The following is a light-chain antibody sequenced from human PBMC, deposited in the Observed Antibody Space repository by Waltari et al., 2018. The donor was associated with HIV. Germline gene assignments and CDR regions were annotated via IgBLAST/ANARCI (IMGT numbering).Light chain of an antibody. J-gene: IGLJ2*01. V-gene: IGLV2-14*03. CDR1: SNDVGGYNH. CDR2: DVT. CDR3: SSFTSSDTPVV. Sequence: QSALTQPASVTGSPGQSITISCTGTSNDVGGYNHVAWYQQHPGKAPKLLIYDVTNRPSGVSSRFSGSKSGNTASLAISGLRAEDEADYYCSSFTSSDTPVVFGGGTKLTVL.